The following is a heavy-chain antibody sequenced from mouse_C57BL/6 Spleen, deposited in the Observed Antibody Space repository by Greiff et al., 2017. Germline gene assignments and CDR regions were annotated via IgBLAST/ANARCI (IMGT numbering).Heavy chain of an antibody. CDR1: GYTFTSYW. CDR2: IDPSDSYT. V-gene: IGHV1-59*01. CDR3: ARGGDYTWFAY. J-gene: IGHJ3*01. Sequence: QVQLQQSGAELVRPGTSVKLSCKASGYTFTSYWMHWVKQRPGQGLEWIGVIDPSDSYTNYNQKFKGKATLTVDTASSTAYMQLSSLTSEDSAVYYCARGGDYTWFAYWGQGTLVTVSA. D-gene: IGHD2-4*01.